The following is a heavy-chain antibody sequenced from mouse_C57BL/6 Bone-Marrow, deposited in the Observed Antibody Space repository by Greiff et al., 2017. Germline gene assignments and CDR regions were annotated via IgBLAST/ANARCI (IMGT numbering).Heavy chain of an antibody. CDR1: GFNINDYY. J-gene: IGHJ4*01. V-gene: IGHV14-2*01. CDR2: IDPEDGET. CDR3: ARGGGWAMDY. Sequence: VQLQQSGAELVKPGASVKLSCKASGFNINDYYMHWVKQRTEQGLEWIGRIDPEDGETTYAPKFQGKATITADTSSNTAYLQLSSLTSEATADYYCARGGGWAMDYWGQGTSVTVSS. D-gene: IGHD2-3*01.